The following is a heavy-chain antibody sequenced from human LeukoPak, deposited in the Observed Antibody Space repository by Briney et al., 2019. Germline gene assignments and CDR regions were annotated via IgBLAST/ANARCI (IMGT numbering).Heavy chain of an antibody. J-gene: IGHJ4*02. CDR3: ARDAQQGGYFDY. CDR1: GFTVSANY. Sequence: GGSLRLSCAASGFTVSANYMSWVRQAPGKGLEWVPVIYGGGSTYYADSVKGRFTISRDNSKNTLYLQMNSLRAEDTAVYYCARDAQQGGYFDYWGQGAPVTVSS. D-gene: IGHD3-16*01. CDR2: IYGGGST. V-gene: IGHV3-53*01.